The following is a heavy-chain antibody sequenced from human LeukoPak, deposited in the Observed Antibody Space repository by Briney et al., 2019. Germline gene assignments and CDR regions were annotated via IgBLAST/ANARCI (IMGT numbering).Heavy chain of an antibody. V-gene: IGHV3-9*01. CDR3: AKKARTYYYDSSGPGAFDI. CDR1: GFTFDDYA. Sequence: GGSLRLSCAASGFTFDDYAMHWVRQAPGQGLEWVSGISWNSGSIGYADSVKGRFTISRDNAKNSLYLQMNSLRAEDTALYYCAKKARTYYYDSSGPGAFDIWGQGTMVTVSS. CDR2: ISWNSGSI. J-gene: IGHJ3*02. D-gene: IGHD3-22*01.